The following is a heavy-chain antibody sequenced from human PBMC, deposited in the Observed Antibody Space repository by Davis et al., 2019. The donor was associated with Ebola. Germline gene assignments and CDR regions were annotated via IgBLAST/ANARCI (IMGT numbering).Heavy chain of an antibody. CDR1: GFTFSSYS. Sequence: GESLKISCAASGFTFSSYSMNWVRQAPGKGLEWVANIKQDGSEKYYVDSVKGRFTISRDNAKNSLYLQMNSLRAEDTAVYYCASLRYFDWLPDYWGQGTLVTVSS. J-gene: IGHJ4*02. CDR3: ASLRYFDWLPDY. D-gene: IGHD3-9*01. V-gene: IGHV3-7*01. CDR2: IKQDGSEK.